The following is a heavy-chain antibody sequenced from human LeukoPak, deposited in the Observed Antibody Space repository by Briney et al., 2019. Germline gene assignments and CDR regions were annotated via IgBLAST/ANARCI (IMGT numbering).Heavy chain of an antibody. CDR3: AKARGGRLAYCGRDCYSVDY. D-gene: IGHD2-21*02. CDR2: ISGSGGST. Sequence: GGSLRLSCAASGFTFSSYAMSWVRQAPGKGLEWVSAISGSGGSTYYADSVKGRFTISRDNSKNTLYLQMNSLRAEDTAVYYCAKARGGRLAYCGRDCYSVDYWGQGTLVSVSS. V-gene: IGHV3-23*01. CDR1: GFTFSSYA. J-gene: IGHJ4*02.